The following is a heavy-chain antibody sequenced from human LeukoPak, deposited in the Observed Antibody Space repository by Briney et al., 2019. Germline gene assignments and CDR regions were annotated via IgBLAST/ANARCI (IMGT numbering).Heavy chain of an antibody. CDR1: GVTFDDYA. CDR3: ARGPSGYHNT. D-gene: IGHD5-12*01. J-gene: IGHJ4*02. CDR2: ISWNSDKI. V-gene: IGHV3-9*01. Sequence: PGGSLRLSCVASGVTFDDYAVNWVRQAPGKGLEWVASISWNSDKIDYADSVKGRFTISRDNSKNTLYLQMNSLRAEDTAVYYCARGPSGYHNTGGQGTLVTVSS.